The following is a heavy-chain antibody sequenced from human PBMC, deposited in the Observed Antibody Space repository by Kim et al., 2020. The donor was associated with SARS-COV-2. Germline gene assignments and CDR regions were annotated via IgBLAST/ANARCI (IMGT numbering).Heavy chain of an antibody. Sequence: ASVKVSCKASGYTFTNYCLHWVRQAPGQSLEWMGWIDVADTNTHYSENFQGRVTISRDTSATTAYIELSSLRSEDTAVYYCARDGRSVDYYFDYWGQGTLVTVAS. CDR3: ARDGRSVDYYFDY. J-gene: IGHJ4*02. CDR1: GYTFTNYC. CDR2: IDVADTNT. V-gene: IGHV1-3*01.